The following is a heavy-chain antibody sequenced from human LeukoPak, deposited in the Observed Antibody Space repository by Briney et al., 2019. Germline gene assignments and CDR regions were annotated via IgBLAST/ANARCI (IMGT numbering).Heavy chain of an antibody. V-gene: IGHV3-48*02. J-gene: IGHJ4*02. CDR2: ISSSSSTI. Sequence: SYISSSSSTIYYADSVKGRFTISRDNAKNSLYLQMNSLRDEDTAVYYCARDTIAAAGTGYGYWGQGTLVTVSS. D-gene: IGHD6-13*01. CDR3: ARDTIAAAGTGYGY.